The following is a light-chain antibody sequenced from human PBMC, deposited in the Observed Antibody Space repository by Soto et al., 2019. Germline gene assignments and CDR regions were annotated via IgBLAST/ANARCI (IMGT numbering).Light chain of an antibody. CDR2: GAS. Sequence: DIQMTQSPSSLSASLGDIVTVTCRASQSIRRYLNWYQQEPGKAPKLLIYGASSLQSGVPSRFNGSGSGTEFTLTISSLQPEDFATYFCLQHNSYSWTFGQGTKVDI. CDR3: LQHNSYSWT. V-gene: IGKV1-17*01. J-gene: IGKJ1*01. CDR1: QSIRRY.